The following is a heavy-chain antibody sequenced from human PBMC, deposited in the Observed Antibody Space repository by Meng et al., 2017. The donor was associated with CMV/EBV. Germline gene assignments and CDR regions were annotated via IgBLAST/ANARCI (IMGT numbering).Heavy chain of an antibody. CDR2: ISYDGSNK. V-gene: IGHV3-30-3*01. J-gene: IGHJ4*02. D-gene: IGHD5-18*01. CDR1: GFTFSSYA. Sequence: GESLKISCAASGFTFSSYAMHWVRQAPGKGLEWVAVISYDGSNKYYADSVKGRFTISRDNSKNTLYLQMNSLRAEDTAVYYCASGYPYYWGQGTLVTVSS. CDR3: ASGYPYY.